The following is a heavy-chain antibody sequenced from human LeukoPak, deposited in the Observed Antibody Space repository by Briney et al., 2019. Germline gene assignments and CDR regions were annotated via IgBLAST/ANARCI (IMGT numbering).Heavy chain of an antibody. J-gene: IGHJ6*03. D-gene: IGHD1-26*01. V-gene: IGHV1-18*01. CDR1: GYTFTSYG. CDR2: ISAYNGNT. Sequence: ASVKVSCKASGYTFTSYGISWVRQAPGQGLEWMGWISAYNGNTNYAQKLQGRVTMTTDTSTSTAYMELRSLRSDDTAVYYCARDHYRLFALGARYYYMDVWGKGTTVTVSS. CDR3: ARDHYRLFALGARYYYMDV.